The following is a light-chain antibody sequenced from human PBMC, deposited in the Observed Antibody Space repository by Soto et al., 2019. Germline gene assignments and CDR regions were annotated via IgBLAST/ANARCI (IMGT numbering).Light chain of an antibody. CDR1: QSVSSN. CDR2: DAS. CDR3: QQYNNWPFS. Sequence: EIVMTQSPATLSVSPGERATLSCRASQSVSSNLAWYQQKPGQAPRLLIYDASTRATGITTRFSGSGSGTVFLLTISSLQSEDFDVYYCQQYNNWPFSFGPGTVVDIK. V-gene: IGKV3-15*01. J-gene: IGKJ3*01.